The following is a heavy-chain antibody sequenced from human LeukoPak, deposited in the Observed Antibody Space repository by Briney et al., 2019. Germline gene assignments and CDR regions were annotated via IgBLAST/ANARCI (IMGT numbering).Heavy chain of an antibody. J-gene: IGHJ4*02. CDR2: IKQDGSEK. V-gene: IGHV3-7*01. CDR3: ARVQWELRGVGSYFEY. CDR1: GFTFSSYW. D-gene: IGHD1-26*01. Sequence: QAGGSLRLSCAAAGFTFSSYWMSWVRQAPGKGLEWVANIKQDGSEKYYVDSVKGRFTMSRENAKNSLYLQMNSLRAEDTAVYYCARVQWELRGVGSYFEYWGQGALVTVSS.